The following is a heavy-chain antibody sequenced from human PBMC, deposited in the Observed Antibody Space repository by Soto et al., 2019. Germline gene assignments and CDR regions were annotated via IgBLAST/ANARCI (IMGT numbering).Heavy chain of an antibody. V-gene: IGHV5-51*01. Sequence: LKSSGKGCVYSCTFYWNDWHRLMPGKGLEWMGIIYPGDSDTRYRPSFQGQVTISADKSITPPYLQWSSLKASDTAMYYCARSPSQRLLHPGYFESWGQGPLVTVSS. CDR2: IYPGDSDT. J-gene: IGHJ4*02. CDR1: VYSCTFYW. CDR3: ARSPSQRLLHPGYFES. D-gene: IGHD3-3*01.